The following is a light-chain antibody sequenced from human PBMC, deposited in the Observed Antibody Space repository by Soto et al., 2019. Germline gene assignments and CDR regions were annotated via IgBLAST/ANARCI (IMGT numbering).Light chain of an antibody. V-gene: IGKV1-39*01. J-gene: IGKJ1*01. CDR1: QDITNY. Sequence: IQMTQYPSSLSASVGDRVTITCHASQDITNYLNWYQQKAGKAPKLLIYVASSLQSRVPSRFSGSGSGTDFTLTISSLQPEDFATYYCQQSYSTPWTFGQGTKVDI. CDR3: QQSYSTPWT. CDR2: VAS.